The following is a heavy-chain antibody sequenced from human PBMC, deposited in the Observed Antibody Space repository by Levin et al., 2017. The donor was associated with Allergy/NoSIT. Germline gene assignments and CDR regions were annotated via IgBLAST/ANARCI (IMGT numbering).Heavy chain of an antibody. V-gene: IGHV4-34*01. D-gene: IGHD6-6*01. CDR1: GGSFSGYY. CDR2: INHSGST. CDR3: ARDRNKANVIAARPSWFDP. Sequence: PGGSLRLSCAVYGGSFSGYYWSWIRQPPGKGLEWIGEINHSGSTNYNPSLKSRVTISVDASKNQFSLKLSSVTAADTAVYYCARDRNKANVIAARPSWFDPWGQGTLVTVSS. J-gene: IGHJ5*02.